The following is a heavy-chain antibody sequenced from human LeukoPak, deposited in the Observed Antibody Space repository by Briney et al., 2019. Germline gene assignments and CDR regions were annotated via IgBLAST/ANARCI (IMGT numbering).Heavy chain of an antibody. CDR2: ISYDGSNE. CDR1: GFTFSSYG. Sequence: PGGSLRLSCAASGFTFSSYGMHWVRQAPGKGLEWVAVISYDGSNEYYADSVKGRFTIFRDNAKNTLYLQMNSLRAEDTAVYYCTRVSSSGGNSDYWGQGTLVTVSS. J-gene: IGHJ4*02. CDR3: TRVSSSGGNSDY. V-gene: IGHV3-30*03. D-gene: IGHD4-23*01.